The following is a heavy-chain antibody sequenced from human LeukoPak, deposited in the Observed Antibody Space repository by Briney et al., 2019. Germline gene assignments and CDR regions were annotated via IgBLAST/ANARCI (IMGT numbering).Heavy chain of an antibody. CDR3: AGVYYYDSSGYDWFDP. D-gene: IGHD3-22*01. CDR2: INPSGGST. J-gene: IGHJ5*02. Sequence: GASVKVSCKAFGYTFTSYYMHWVRQAPGQGLEWMGIINPSGGSTSYAQQFQGRVTMTRDTSTSTVYMELSSLRSEDTAVYYCAGVYYYDSSGYDWFDPWGQGTLVTVSS. V-gene: IGHV1-46*01. CDR1: GYTFTSYY.